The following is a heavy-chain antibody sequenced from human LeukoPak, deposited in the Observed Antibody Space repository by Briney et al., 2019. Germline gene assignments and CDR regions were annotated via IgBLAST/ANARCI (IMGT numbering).Heavy chain of an antibody. CDR3: ARLPLGYCTSTSCYTTYFDY. J-gene: IGHJ4*02. V-gene: IGHV4-39*01. CDR1: GGSISTSSYY. D-gene: IGHD2-2*02. CDR2: IYYSGST. Sequence: SETLSLTCTVSGGSISTSSYYWGWIRHPPGKRLEWIGSIYYSGSTYYNPSLKSRVTISVDTSKNQFSLKLSSVTAADTAVYYCARLPLGYCTSTSCYTTYFDYWGQGTLVTVSS.